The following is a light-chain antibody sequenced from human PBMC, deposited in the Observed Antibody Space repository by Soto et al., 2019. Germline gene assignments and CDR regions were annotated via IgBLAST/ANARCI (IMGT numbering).Light chain of an antibody. CDR1: QSISDT. CDR2: GAS. Sequence: ETVMTQSPGTLSVSLGERATLSCRASQSISDTLAWYQQKPGQAPSLLIFGASTRATGIPARFSGSGSGTEFTLTISSLQSEDFAVYYCQQYNNWPRITFGQGTRLEIK. J-gene: IGKJ5*01. CDR3: QQYNNWPRIT. V-gene: IGKV3-15*01.